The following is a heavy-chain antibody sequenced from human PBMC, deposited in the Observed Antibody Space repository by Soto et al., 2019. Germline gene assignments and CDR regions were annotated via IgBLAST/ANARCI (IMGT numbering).Heavy chain of an antibody. CDR1: GFTFRTYT. J-gene: IGHJ6*02. CDR3: ARDRGYDAHDYYYNAMDV. Sequence: NPGGSLRLSCVASGFTFRTYTMNWVRQAPGKGLEWVSGIRGFSPYTFYAESVKGRFTISRDNAKNSLYLQMNSLGVEDTAVYYCARDRGYDAHDYYYNAMDVWGQGTTVTVSS. V-gene: IGHV3-21*01. CDR2: IRGFSPYT. D-gene: IGHD2-15*01.